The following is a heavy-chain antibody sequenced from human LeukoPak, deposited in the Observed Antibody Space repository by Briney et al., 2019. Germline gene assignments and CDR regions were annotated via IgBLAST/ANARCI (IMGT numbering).Heavy chain of an antibody. D-gene: IGHD2-15*01. CDR2: ITPDGNAA. V-gene: IGHV3-74*03. J-gene: IGHJ4*01. CDR1: GFTFSGHW. CDR3: TMSGYSNGYDY. Sequence: PGGSLRLSCVASGFTFSGHWMHWVRQVPGKGLMAVSRITPDGNAAAYADSVKGRFTISRDNAKNTLYLEMNSLTAEDTALYHCTMSGYSNGYDYWGHGTLVTVSS.